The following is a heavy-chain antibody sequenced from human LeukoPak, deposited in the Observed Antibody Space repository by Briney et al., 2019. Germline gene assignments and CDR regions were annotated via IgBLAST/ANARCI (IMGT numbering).Heavy chain of an antibody. V-gene: IGHV3-30-3*01. Sequence: GGSMRLSCAASGFTFSSYAIHWDRQAQGKGLGWVAVISYDGSHEYYGDSVKGRFTISRDNSKNTLYLQMNSLRAEDTAVYYCARGSVVGGRDAFDIWGQETMVTVSS. CDR3: ARGSVVGGRDAFDI. CDR2: ISYDGSHE. CDR1: GFTFSSYA. D-gene: IGHD1-26*01. J-gene: IGHJ3*02.